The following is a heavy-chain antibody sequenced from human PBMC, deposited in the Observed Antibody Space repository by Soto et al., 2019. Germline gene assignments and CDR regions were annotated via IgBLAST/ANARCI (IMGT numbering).Heavy chain of an antibody. CDR2: ISYDGSNK. J-gene: IGHJ4*02. D-gene: IGHD3-10*01. V-gene: IGHV3-30-3*01. Sequence: QVQLVESGGGVVQPGRSLRLSCAASGFAFSSDAMHWVRQAPGKGLEWVAVISYDGSNKYYADSVKGRFTISRDNSKNPLYLQMNSLRAEDTAVYYCARDVSGSGDWGQGTLVTVSS. CDR3: ARDVSGSGD. CDR1: GFAFSSDA.